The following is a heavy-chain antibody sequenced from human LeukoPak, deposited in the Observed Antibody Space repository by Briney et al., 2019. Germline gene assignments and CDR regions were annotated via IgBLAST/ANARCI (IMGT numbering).Heavy chain of an antibody. CDR1: GFTFSSYA. Sequence: PGRSLRLSCAASGFTFSSYAMHWVRQAPGKGLECVAVISYDGSNKYYADSVKGRFTISRDNSKNTLYLQMNSLRAEDTAVYYCARGVYDWTHYYYYGMDVWGQGTTVTVSS. CDR2: ISYDGSNK. D-gene: IGHD5/OR15-5a*01. J-gene: IGHJ6*02. CDR3: ARGVYDWTHYYYYGMDV. V-gene: IGHV3-30-3*01.